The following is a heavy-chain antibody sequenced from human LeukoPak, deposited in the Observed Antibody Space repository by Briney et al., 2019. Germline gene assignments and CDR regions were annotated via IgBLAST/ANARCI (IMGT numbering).Heavy chain of an antibody. V-gene: IGHV6-1*01. J-gene: IGHJ5*02. Sequence: SQTLSLTCAFSGDSISSNGASWDWIRQSPSRGLEWLGRTYYRPNWYNVYADFVKGRITIKPDTSKNHFSLQLDSVTPEDTAVYYRTIDPNSSFEWGPFDPWGQGTLVTVSS. CDR3: TIDPNSSFEWGPFDP. CDR1: GDSISSNGAS. CDR2: TYYRPNWYN. D-gene: IGHD6-6*01.